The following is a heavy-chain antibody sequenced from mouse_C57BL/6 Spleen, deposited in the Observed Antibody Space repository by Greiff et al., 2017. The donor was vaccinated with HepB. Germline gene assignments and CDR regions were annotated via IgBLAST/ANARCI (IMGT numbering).Heavy chain of an antibody. Sequence: VQLQQPGAELVMPGASVKLSCKASGYTFTSYCMHWVKQRPGQGLEWIGEIDPSDSYTNYNQKFKGKSTLTVDKSSSTAYMQLSSLTSEDSAVYYCARHDGYYGYIDYWGQGTTLTVSS. D-gene: IGHD2-3*01. V-gene: IGHV1-69*01. J-gene: IGHJ2*01. CDR3: ARHDGYYGYIDY. CDR2: IDPSDSYT. CDR1: GYTFTSYC.